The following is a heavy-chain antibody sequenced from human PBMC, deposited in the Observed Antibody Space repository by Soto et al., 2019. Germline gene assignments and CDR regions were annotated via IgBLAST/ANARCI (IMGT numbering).Heavy chain of an antibody. CDR2: ISSSSRYI. J-gene: IGHJ5*02. CDR1: GFTFSSHG. Sequence: GGSLRLSCAASGFTFSSHGMNWVRQAPGKGLEWVSSISSSSRYIFYADSVKGRFTISRDNAKNSLYLQMSSLRPEDTAVYYCARESYSNTFDPWGQGTLVTVSS. V-gene: IGHV3-21*01. CDR3: ARESYSNTFDP. D-gene: IGHD2-2*01.